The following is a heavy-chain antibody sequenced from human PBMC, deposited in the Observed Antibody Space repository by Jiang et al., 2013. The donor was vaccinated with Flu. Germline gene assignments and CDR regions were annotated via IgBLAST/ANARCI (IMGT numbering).Heavy chain of an antibody. Sequence: ETLSLTCTVSGGSISSSSYYWGWIRQPPGKGLEWIGSISYTGSTYYNPSLKSRVTISVDTSKNQFSLKLSSVTAADTAVYYCARLPYFRPGWYFDLWGRGTLVTVSS. CDR3: ARLPYFRPGWYFDL. CDR1: GGSISSSSYY. D-gene: IGHD3-9*01. CDR2: ISYTGST. V-gene: IGHV4-39*01. J-gene: IGHJ2*01.